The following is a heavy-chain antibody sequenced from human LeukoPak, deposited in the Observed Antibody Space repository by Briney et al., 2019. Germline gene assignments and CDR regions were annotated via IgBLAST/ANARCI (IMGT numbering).Heavy chain of an antibody. D-gene: IGHD3-22*01. Sequence: SETLSLTCTVSGGSISSYHWSWIRQPPGKGLEWIGYIYYSGSTYYSPSLKSRVTISLDTSRSQFSLKLNSVTAADTAVYYCAKSNGYGLIDIWGQGTMVTVSS. CDR2: IYYSGST. CDR1: GGSISSYH. J-gene: IGHJ3*02. V-gene: IGHV4-59*12. CDR3: AKSNGYGLIDI.